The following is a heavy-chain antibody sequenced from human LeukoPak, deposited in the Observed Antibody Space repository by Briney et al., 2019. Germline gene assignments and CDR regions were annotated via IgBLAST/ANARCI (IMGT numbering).Heavy chain of an antibody. CDR2: MNPNSGNT. CDR1: GGTFISYT. CDR3: ARGRGLEIDY. V-gene: IGHV1-8*02. J-gene: IGHJ4*02. D-gene: IGHD6-19*01. Sequence: ASAKVSCKASGGTFISYTINWVRQATGQGLEWMGWMNPNSGNTGYAQKFQGRVTMTRNTSISTAYMELSSLRSEDTAVYYCARGRGLEIDYWGQGTLVTVSS.